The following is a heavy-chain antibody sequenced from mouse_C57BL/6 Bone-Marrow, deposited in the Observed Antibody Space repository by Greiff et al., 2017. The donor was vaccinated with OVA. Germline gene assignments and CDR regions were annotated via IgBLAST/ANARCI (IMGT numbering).Heavy chain of an antibody. CDR2: ISSGGDYI. Sequence: VQVEESGEGLVKPGGSLQLSCAASGFTFSRYALSWVRQTPETRLEWVAYISSGGDYIYYADTVKGRFTISRDNARNTLYLQMSSLKSEDTAMYYCTRDRNSNSFLYYAMDYWGQGTSVTVSS. D-gene: IGHD2-5*01. V-gene: IGHV5-9-1*02. CDR3: TRDRNSNSFLYYAMDY. J-gene: IGHJ4*01. CDR1: GFTFSRYA.